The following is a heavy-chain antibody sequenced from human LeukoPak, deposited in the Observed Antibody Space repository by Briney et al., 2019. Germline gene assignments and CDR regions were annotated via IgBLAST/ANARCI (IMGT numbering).Heavy chain of an antibody. CDR3: ARRVAAASYYFDY. D-gene: IGHD6-13*01. J-gene: IGHJ4*02. CDR2: ISGSSSYT. CDR1: GFTVSSNY. Sequence: GGSLRLSCAASGFTVSSNYMSWVRQAPGKGLEWVSYISGSSSYTTYADSVKGRFTISRDNAKNSLYLQMNSLRAEDTAVYYCARRVAAASYYFDYWGQGTLVTVSS. V-gene: IGHV3-11*06.